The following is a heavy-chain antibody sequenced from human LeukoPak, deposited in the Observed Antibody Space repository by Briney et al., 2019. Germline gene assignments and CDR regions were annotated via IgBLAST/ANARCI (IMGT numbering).Heavy chain of an antibody. CDR1: GGSISSSSYY. J-gene: IGHJ6*03. D-gene: IGHD6-19*01. Sequence: PSETLSLTCTVSGGSISSSSYYWGWIRQPPGKGLEWIGSIYYSGSTYYNPSLKSRVTISVDTSKNQFSLKLSSVTAADTAVYYCARDLSGGSGWYGSEYYYYYMDVWGKGTTVTVSS. CDR3: ARDLSGGSGWYGSEYYYYYMDV. CDR2: IYYSGST. V-gene: IGHV4-39*07.